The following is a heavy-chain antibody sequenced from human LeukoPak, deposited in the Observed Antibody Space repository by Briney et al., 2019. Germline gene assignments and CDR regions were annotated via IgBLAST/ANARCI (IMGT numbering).Heavy chain of an antibody. J-gene: IGHJ4*02. D-gene: IGHD6-13*01. CDR3: ARDEQQLEHIAY. Sequence: ASVKVSCKASGYTFTGYYIHWVRQAPGQGLEWMGWINPNSGGTNYAQKFQGRVTMTRDTSISTAYMELTRLGSDDTAVYYCARDEQQLEHIAYWGQGTLVTVSS. CDR1: GYTFTGYY. CDR2: INPNSGGT. V-gene: IGHV1-2*02.